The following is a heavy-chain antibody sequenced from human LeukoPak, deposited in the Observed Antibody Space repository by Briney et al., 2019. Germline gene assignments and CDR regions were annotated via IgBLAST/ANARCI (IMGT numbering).Heavy chain of an antibody. V-gene: IGHV3-30*18. CDR3: AKGSGSYFFY. D-gene: IGHD1-26*01. Sequence: GGSLRLSCAASGFIFSNYGMHWVRQAPGKGLEWVAVISYDGDNKYYADSVKGRFTISRDNSKNTLYLQMNSLRAEDTAVYYCAKGSGSYFFYWGQGTLVTVSS. CDR2: ISYDGDNK. CDR1: GFIFSNYG. J-gene: IGHJ4*02.